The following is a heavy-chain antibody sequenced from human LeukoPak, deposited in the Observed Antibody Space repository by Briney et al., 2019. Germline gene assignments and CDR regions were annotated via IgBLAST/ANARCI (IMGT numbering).Heavy chain of an antibody. D-gene: IGHD1-1*01. Sequence: PSETLSLTCAVYGGSFSGYYWSWIRQPPGKGLEWIGEINHSGSTNYNPSLKSRVPISVDTPKNQFSLKLSSVTPADRAVYYWARCFYIAKNAGVFERWGQGTMVTVSS. CDR1: GGSFSGYY. CDR3: ARCFYIAKNAGVFER. V-gene: IGHV4-34*01. CDR2: INHSGST. J-gene: IGHJ3*02.